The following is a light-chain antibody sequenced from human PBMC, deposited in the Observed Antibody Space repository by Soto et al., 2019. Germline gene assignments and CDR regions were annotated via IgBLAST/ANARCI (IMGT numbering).Light chain of an antibody. Sequence: EIVMTQSPATLSVSPGERATLSCRASQSVSSNLAWYQQKPGQAPRLLIYGASTRATGIPARLSGSGSGTEFTLTISSLQSEDFAVYYCQQYNNWFLTFGGGTKVEIK. CDR3: QQYNNWFLT. J-gene: IGKJ4*01. V-gene: IGKV3-15*01. CDR2: GAS. CDR1: QSVSSN.